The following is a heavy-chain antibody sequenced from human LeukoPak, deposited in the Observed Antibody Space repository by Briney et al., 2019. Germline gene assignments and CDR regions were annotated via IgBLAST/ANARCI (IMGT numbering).Heavy chain of an antibody. Sequence: GASVKVSCKASGYTFTGYYMHWVRQAPGQGLEWMGWINPNGGGTNYAQKFQGRVTMTRDTSISTAYMELSRLRSDDTAVYYCASPQLRFLEWSGLDDWGQGTLVTVSS. V-gene: IGHV1-2*02. CDR2: INPNGGGT. D-gene: IGHD3-3*01. CDR1: GYTFTGYY. J-gene: IGHJ4*02. CDR3: ASPQLRFLEWSGLDD.